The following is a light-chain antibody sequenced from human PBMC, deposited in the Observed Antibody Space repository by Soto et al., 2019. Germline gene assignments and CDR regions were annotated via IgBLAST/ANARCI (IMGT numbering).Light chain of an antibody. Sequence: QSALTQPASVSGSPGQSITISCTGTSSDVGAYNYVSWYQQLPGKALKLMIYDVSNRPSGFSNRFSGSKSGNTASLTISGLQAEDETDYYCFSYTTSSTYVFGTGTKVTVL. CDR3: FSYTTSSTYV. CDR1: SSDVGAYNY. CDR2: DVS. V-gene: IGLV2-14*03. J-gene: IGLJ1*01.